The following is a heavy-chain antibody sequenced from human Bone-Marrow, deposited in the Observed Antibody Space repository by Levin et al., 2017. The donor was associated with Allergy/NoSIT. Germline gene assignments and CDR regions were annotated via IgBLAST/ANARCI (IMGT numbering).Heavy chain of an antibody. J-gene: IGHJ5*02. Sequence: GESLKISCAASGFTFSSYSMNWVRQAPGKGLEWVSYISSSSSTIYYADSVKGRFTISRDNAKNSLYLQMNSLRDEDTAVYYCARGGYYDFWSGYYGTNWFDPWGQGTLVTVSS. CDR3: ARGGYYDFWSGYYGTNWFDP. V-gene: IGHV3-48*02. D-gene: IGHD3-3*01. CDR1: GFTFSSYS. CDR2: ISSSSSTI.